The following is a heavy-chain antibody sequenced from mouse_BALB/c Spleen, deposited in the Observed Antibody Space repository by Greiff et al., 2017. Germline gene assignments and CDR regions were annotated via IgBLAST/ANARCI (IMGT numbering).Heavy chain of an antibody. CDR3: ARGYGSNAY. D-gene: IGHD1-1*01. J-gene: IGHJ3*01. Sequence: EVQLQESGPGLVKPSQSLSLTCSVTGYSITSGYYWNWIRQFPGNKLEWMGYISYDGSNNYNPSLKNRISITRDTSKNQFFLKLNSVTTEDTATYYCARGYGSNAYWGQGTLVTVSA. CDR1: GYSITSGYY. CDR2: ISYDGSN. V-gene: IGHV3-6*02.